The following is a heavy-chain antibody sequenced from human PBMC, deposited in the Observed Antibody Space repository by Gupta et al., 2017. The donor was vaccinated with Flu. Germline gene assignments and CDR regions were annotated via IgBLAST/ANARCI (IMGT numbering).Heavy chain of an antibody. V-gene: IGHV3-49*03. CDR2: IRSKAYGGTT. D-gene: IGHD4-11*01. Sequence: EVQLVESGGGLVQPGRSLRLSCTASGFTFGDYARSWFRQAPGKGLEWVGFIRSKAYGGTTEYAASVKGRFTISRDDSKSIAYLQMNSLKTEDTAVYYCTTTTVTSYYYYGMDVWGQGTTVTVSS. CDR1: GFTFGDYA. CDR3: TTTTVTSYYYYGMDV. J-gene: IGHJ6*02.